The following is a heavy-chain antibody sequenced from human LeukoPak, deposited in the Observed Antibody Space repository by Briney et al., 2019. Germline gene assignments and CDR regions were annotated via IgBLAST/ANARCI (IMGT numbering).Heavy chain of an antibody. Sequence: PSETLSLTYTVYGGSISSGGYYWSWIRHHPGKGLEWIGYIYYSGSTYYNPSLKSRVTISVDTSKNQFSLKLSSVTAADTAVYYCARASPSSSSPFDYWGQGTLVTVSS. J-gene: IGHJ4*02. V-gene: IGHV4-31*03. CDR3: ARASPSSSSPFDY. CDR1: GGSISSGGYY. CDR2: IYYSGST. D-gene: IGHD6-6*01.